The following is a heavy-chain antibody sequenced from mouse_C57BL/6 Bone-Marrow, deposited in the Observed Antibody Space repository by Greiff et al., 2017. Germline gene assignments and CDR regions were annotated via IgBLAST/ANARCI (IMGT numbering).Heavy chain of an antibody. CDR1: GFNIKDDY. CDR3: TPITTVDAMDY. V-gene: IGHV14-4*01. J-gene: IGHJ4*01. Sequence: VQLQQSGAELVRPGASVKLSCTASGFNIKDDYMHWVKQRPEQGLEWIGWIDPENGDTESASKFQGKATITADTSSNPAYLQLSSLTSEDTAVYYCTPITTVDAMDYWGQGTSVTVSS. CDR2: IDPENGDT. D-gene: IGHD1-1*01.